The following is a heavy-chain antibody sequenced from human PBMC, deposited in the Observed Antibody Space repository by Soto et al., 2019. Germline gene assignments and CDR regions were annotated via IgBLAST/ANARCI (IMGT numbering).Heavy chain of an antibody. J-gene: IGHJ5*02. CDR3: ARGVVGATRFDP. CDR2: IYYRGTT. Sequence: QVHLQESGPGLVKTSETLSLTCTVSGGLISTYYWSWIRQPPGKGLEYIGYIYYRGTTNYNPSLKTRVTLLIDTSKSQFSLKLISVPPADTAVYYCARGVVGATRFDPWGPGTLVTVSS. CDR1: GGLISTYY. V-gene: IGHV4-59*01. D-gene: IGHD1-26*01.